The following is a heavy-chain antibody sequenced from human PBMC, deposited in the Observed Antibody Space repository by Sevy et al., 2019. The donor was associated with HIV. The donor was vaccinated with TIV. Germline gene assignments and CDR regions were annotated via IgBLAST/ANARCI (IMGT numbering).Heavy chain of an antibody. CDR1: GGPISTSSFY. D-gene: IGHD5-18*01. J-gene: IGHJ4*02. Sequence: SETLSLTCAVSGGPISTSSFYWGWIRQPPGKGLEWIGTMSYGGSTYYNPSLKSRVTISVDTSKNQFSLKLSSVTAADTAVYYFAKGYTYGPNPALGYWGQGTLVTVSS. CDR3: AKGYTYGPNPALGY. V-gene: IGHV4-39*01. CDR2: MSYGGST.